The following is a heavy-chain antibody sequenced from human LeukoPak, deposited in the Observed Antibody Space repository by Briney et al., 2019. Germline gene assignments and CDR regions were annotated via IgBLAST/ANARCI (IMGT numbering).Heavy chain of an antibody. CDR1: GFTFSSYG. CDR2: IWYDGSNK. V-gene: IGHV3-33*01. D-gene: IGHD4-17*01. CDR3: ARDVTTVTTESNWFDP. Sequence: GGSLRLSCAASGFTFSSYGMHWVRQAPGKGLEWVAVIWYDGSNKYYADSVKGRFTISRDNSKNTLYLRMNSLRAEDTAVYYCARDVTTVTTESNWFDPWGQGTLVTVSS. J-gene: IGHJ5*02.